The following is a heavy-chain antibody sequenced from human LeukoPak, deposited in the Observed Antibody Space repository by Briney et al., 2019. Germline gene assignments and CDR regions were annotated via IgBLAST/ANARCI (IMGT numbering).Heavy chain of an antibody. CDR3: ARCYRKGLVATDY. Sequence: SETLSLTCTVSGGSISSSSYYWGWIRQPPGKGLEWIGSIYYSGSTYYNPSLKSRVTISVDTSKNQFSLKLSSVTAADTAVYYCARCYRKGLVATDYWGQGTLVTVSS. CDR1: GGSISSSSYY. D-gene: IGHD5-12*01. J-gene: IGHJ4*02. V-gene: IGHV4-39*07. CDR2: IYYSGST.